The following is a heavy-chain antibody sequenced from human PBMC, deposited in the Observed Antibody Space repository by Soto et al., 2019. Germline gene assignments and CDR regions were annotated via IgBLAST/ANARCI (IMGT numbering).Heavy chain of an antibody. Sequence: QVQLQQWGAGLLKPSETLSLTCAVYGGSFSGYYWSWIRQPPGKGLEWIGEINRSGSTNYNPSLKSRVTISVDTSKNQFSLKLTSVTAADTAVYYCARTYSSSWSPFEYWGQGTLVTVSS. V-gene: IGHV4-34*01. J-gene: IGHJ4*02. CDR3: ARTYSSSWSPFEY. CDR2: INRSGST. D-gene: IGHD6-13*01. CDR1: GGSFSGYY.